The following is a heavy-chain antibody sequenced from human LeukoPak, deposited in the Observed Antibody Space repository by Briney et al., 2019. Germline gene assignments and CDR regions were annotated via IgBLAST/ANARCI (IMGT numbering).Heavy chain of an antibody. Sequence: GGSLRLSCAASGFTFSGYAISWVRQAPGKGLEWVSAISGGGGSTYYADSVKGRFTISRDNSKNTLYLQMNSLRAEDTAVYYCAKEKEPMVRGVMEFWGQGTLVTVSS. CDR3: AKEKEPMVRGVMEF. CDR2: ISGGGGST. J-gene: IGHJ4*02. CDR1: GFTFSGYA. D-gene: IGHD3-10*01. V-gene: IGHV3-23*01.